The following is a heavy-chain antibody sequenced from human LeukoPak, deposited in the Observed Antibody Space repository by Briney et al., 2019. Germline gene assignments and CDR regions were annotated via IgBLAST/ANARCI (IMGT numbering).Heavy chain of an antibody. CDR3: AKEGTDWSANPFDY. CDR2: ISGSGGST. J-gene: IGHJ4*02. D-gene: IGHD3-9*01. V-gene: IGHV3-23*01. Sequence: GGSLRLSCAASGFTVSSNYMSWVRQPPGKGLEWVSAISGSGGSTYYADSVKGRFTISRDNSKNTLYLQMNSLRAEDTAVYYCAKEGTDWSANPFDYWGQGTLVTVSS. CDR1: GFTVSSNY.